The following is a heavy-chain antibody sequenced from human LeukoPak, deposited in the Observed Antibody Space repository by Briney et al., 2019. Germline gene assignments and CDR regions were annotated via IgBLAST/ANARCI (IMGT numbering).Heavy chain of an antibody. Sequence: PSETLSLTCTVSGGSINSYYWSWIRQPPGKGLEWIGEINHSGSTNYNPSLKSRVTISVDTSKNQFSLKLSSVTAADTAVYYCARGLSLALGYYYYMDVWGKGTTVTVSS. CDR2: INHSGST. CDR3: ARGLSLALGYYYYMDV. D-gene: IGHD3-3*02. V-gene: IGHV4-34*01. CDR1: GGSINSYY. J-gene: IGHJ6*03.